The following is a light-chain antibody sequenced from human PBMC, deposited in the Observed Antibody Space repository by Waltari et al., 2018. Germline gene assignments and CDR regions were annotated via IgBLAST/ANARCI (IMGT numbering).Light chain of an antibody. Sequence: QSVLTQSPSVSETPGQKITISCSGSHSNIGSNFVNWYQQVPGTAPKLLIYENSQRPTGVPDRCSASKSGTSASLAISGLQAQDEADYYCAAWDDGLRGPAFGGGTKVTVL. J-gene: IGLJ2*01. V-gene: IGLV1-47*01. CDR2: ENS. CDR3: AAWDDGLRGPA. CDR1: HSNIGSNF.